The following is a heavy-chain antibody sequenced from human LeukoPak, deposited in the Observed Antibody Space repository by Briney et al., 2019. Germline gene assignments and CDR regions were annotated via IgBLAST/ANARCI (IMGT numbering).Heavy chain of an antibody. Sequence: GGSLRLSCAASGFTFSSYWMHWVRQAPGKGLVWVSRINSDGSSTTYADSVKGRFTISRDNAKNTLYLQMNSLRAEGTAVYYCARGPYYDILTGSDAFDIWGQGTMVTVSS. CDR1: GFTFSSYW. V-gene: IGHV3-74*03. CDR3: ARGPYYDILTGSDAFDI. D-gene: IGHD3-9*01. CDR2: INSDGSST. J-gene: IGHJ3*02.